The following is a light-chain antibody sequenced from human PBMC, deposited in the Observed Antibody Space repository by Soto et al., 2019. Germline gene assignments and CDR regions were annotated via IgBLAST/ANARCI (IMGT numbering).Light chain of an antibody. V-gene: IGKV3-20*01. CDR1: QSVTSSS. CDR2: GAS. J-gene: IGKJ4*01. Sequence: EIVLTQSPGTLSLSPGERATLSCRASQSVTSSSLAWYQQKPGQAPRLLVYGASRRATGIPDRCSGSGSGTDFTLTISRLEPQDFAMYYCQQYGSSPLTFGGGTKVEIK. CDR3: QQYGSSPLT.